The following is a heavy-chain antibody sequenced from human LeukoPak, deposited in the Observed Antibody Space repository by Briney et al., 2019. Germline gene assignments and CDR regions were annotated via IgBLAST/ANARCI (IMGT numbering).Heavy chain of an antibody. J-gene: IGHJ6*02. CDR2: ISYDGSNK. Sequence: GGSLRLSCAASGFTFDDYAMHWVRQAPGKGLEWVAVISYDGSNKYNADSVKGRFTISRDNSKNTLYLQMNSLRAEDTAVYYCAKDRFGELPLYGMDVWGQGTTVTVSS. CDR3: AKDRFGELPLYGMDV. CDR1: GFTFDDYA. D-gene: IGHD3-10*01. V-gene: IGHV3-30*18.